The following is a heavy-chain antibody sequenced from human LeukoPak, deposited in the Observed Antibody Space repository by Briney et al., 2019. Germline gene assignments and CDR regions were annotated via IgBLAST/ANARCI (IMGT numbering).Heavy chain of an antibody. J-gene: IGHJ4*02. V-gene: IGHV3-66*01. Sequence: GGSLRLSCAASEFTVSSNYTSWVRQAPGKGLEWVSVIYSGGSTYYADSVKGRFTISRDNSKNTLYLQMNSLRAEDTAVYCCARANCGGDCFPYYFDYWGQGTLVTVSS. CDR2: IYSGGST. D-gene: IGHD2-21*02. CDR3: ARANCGGDCFPYYFDY. CDR1: EFTVSSNY.